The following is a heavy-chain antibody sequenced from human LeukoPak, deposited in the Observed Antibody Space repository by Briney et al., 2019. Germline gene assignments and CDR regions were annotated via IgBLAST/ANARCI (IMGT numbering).Heavy chain of an antibody. CDR3: ARSEYSYGADAFDI. V-gene: IGHV4-59*01. CDR1: GGSISSYY. Sequence: SETLSLTCTVSGGSISSYYWSWIRQPPGKGLEWLGYIYYSGSTNYSPSLKSRVTISVDTSKNQFSLKLSSVAAADTAVYYCARSEYSYGADAFDIWGQGTMVTVSS. J-gene: IGHJ3*02. D-gene: IGHD5-18*01. CDR2: IYYSGST.